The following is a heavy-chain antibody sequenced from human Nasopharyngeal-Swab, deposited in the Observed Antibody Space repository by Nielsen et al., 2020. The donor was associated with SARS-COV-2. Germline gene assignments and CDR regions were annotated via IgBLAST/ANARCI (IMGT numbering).Heavy chain of an antibody. CDR3: ARDHDDYVWGSYRYDAFDI. J-gene: IGHJ3*02. D-gene: IGHD3-16*02. V-gene: IGHV3-30*04. CDR1: GFTFSSYA. Sequence: GESLKISCAASGFTFSSYAMHWVRQAPGKGLEWVAVISYDGSNKYYADSVKGRFTISRDNFKNTLYLQMNSLRAEDTAVYYCARDHDDYVWGSYRYDAFDIWGQGTMVTVSS. CDR2: ISYDGSNK.